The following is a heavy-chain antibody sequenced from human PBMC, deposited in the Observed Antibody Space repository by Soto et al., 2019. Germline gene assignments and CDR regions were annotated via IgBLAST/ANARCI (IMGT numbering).Heavy chain of an antibody. CDR1: WGYIRSYY. V-gene: IGHV4-59*01. J-gene: IGHJ5*02. CDR2: IYYSGST. CDR3: ARGLXYDYIWGSYPDWFDP. Sequence: SETQPLTCTVSWGYIRSYYWSWIRQPPGKGLEWIGYIYYSGSTNYNPSLKSRVTISVDTSKNQFSLKLSSVTAADTAVYYCARGLXYDYIWGSYPDWFDPWGQGTLVTVSS. D-gene: IGHD3-16*01.